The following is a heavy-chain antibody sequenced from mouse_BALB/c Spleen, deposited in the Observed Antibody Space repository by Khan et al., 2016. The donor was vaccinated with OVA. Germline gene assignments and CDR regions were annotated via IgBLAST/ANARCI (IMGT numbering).Heavy chain of an antibody. CDR3: ARIYGSDFDY. CDR1: GYSFTGYF. V-gene: IGHV1-20*02. Sequence: EVQLVESGPELVKPGASVKISCKASGYSFTGYFMNWVMQSHGKSLEWIGRINPHIGETFYNPKFKGQATLTEDDSSSTAHMELRSLASEDSAVYYCARIYGSDFDYWGQGTTLTVSS. CDR2: INPHIGET. D-gene: IGHD1-1*01. J-gene: IGHJ2*01.